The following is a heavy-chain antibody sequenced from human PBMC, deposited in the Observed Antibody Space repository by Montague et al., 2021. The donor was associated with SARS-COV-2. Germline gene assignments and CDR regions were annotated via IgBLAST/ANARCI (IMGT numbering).Heavy chain of an antibody. CDR3: ARSWSGYVDK. CDR1: GGSISSYY. D-gene: IGHD3-3*01. Sequence: SETLSLTCSFSGGSISSYYWSWIRLPPGKPLEWLGYIYYTGDTTHNPSLKSRVTISVDTSRSQFSLRLTSVTAADTAVYFCARSWSGYVDKWYQGTLVTVSS. CDR2: IYYTGDT. V-gene: IGHV4-59*01. J-gene: IGHJ4*02.